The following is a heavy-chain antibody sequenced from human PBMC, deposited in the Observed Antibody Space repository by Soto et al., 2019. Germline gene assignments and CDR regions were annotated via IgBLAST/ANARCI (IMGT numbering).Heavy chain of an antibody. V-gene: IGHV3-23*01. J-gene: IGHJ4*02. CDR2: ISGSGDST. D-gene: IGHD6-19*01. Sequence: PGGSLRLSCAASGFTFSDFYMTWARQAPGKGLEWVSVISGSGDSTYYADSVKGRFTISRDNSKNTLYLQMNSLRAEDTAVYYCASRSSGWYFDYWGQGTLVTVSS. CDR1: GFTFSDFY. CDR3: ASRSSGWYFDY.